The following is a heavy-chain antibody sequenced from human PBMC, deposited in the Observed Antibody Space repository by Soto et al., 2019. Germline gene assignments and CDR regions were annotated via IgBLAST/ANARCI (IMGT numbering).Heavy chain of an antibody. D-gene: IGHD2-15*01. Sequence: ASVKVSCKASGGTFSSYTISWVRQAPGQGLEWMGGIIPIFGTANYAQKFQGRVTITADESTSTAYMELSSLRSEDTAVYYCARDIRRYCSGGSCYPNGPYYYGMDVWGQGTTVTVSS. CDR1: GGTFSSYT. CDR3: ARDIRRYCSGGSCYPNGPYYYGMDV. V-gene: IGHV1-69*13. J-gene: IGHJ6*02. CDR2: IIPIFGTA.